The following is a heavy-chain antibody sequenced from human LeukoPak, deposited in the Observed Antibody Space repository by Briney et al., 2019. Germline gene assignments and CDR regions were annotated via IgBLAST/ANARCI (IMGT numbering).Heavy chain of an antibody. Sequence: PSETQSLTCAVYGGSFSGYYWSWIRQPPGKGLEWIGEINHSGSTNYNPSLKSRVTISVDTSKNQFSLKLSSVTAADTAVYYCARGRPDAFDIWGQGTMVTVPS. CDR3: ARGRPDAFDI. J-gene: IGHJ3*02. V-gene: IGHV4-34*01. CDR2: INHSGST. CDR1: GGSFSGYY.